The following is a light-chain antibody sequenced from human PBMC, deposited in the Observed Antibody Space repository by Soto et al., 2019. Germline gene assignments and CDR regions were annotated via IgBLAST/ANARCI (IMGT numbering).Light chain of an antibody. CDR3: HQYGDSPQT. V-gene: IGKV3-15*01. CDR1: QSVGNN. CDR2: GAS. J-gene: IGKJ1*01. Sequence: EIVMTQSPGTLSVSPGERVTLSCRASQSVGNNLAWHQQKPGQAPRLLIYGASTRATGFPARFSGSGSGTDFTLTISRLEPEDFAVYFCHQYGDSPQTFGQGTKVDIK.